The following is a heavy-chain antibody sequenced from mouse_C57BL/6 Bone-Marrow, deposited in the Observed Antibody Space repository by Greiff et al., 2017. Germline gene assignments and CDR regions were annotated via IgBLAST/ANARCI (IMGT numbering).Heavy chain of an antibody. CDR1: GYTFTSYG. CDR2: IYPGSGNT. Sequence: VKLQQSGAELARPGASVKLSCKASGYTFTSYGISWVKQRTGQGLEWIGEIYPGSGNTYYNEKFKGKATLTADKSSSTAYMELRSLTSEDSAVYLCANTPWVAYWGQGTLVTVSA. J-gene: IGHJ3*01. V-gene: IGHV1-81*01. CDR3: ANTPWVAY. D-gene: IGHD5-1-1*01.